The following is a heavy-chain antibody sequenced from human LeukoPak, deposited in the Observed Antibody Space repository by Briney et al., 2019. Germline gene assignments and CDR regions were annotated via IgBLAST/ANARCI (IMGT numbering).Heavy chain of an antibody. D-gene: IGHD3-9*01. CDR3: AREGQEYYDILTGAFDY. J-gene: IGHJ4*02. V-gene: IGHV3-53*01. CDR1: GFTFSSNY. Sequence: GGSLRLSCAASGFTFSSNYMSWVRQAPGKGLEWVSVIYSGGSTYYADSVKARFTISRDNSKNTLYLQMNSLRGEDTAVYYCAREGQEYYDILTGAFDYWGQGTLVTVSS. CDR2: IYSGGST.